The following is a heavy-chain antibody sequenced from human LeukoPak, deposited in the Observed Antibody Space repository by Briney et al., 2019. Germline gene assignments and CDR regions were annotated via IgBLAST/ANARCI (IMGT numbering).Heavy chain of an antibody. J-gene: IGHJ4*02. CDR2: IGRSGGTI. CDR3: AGKHSSGYYYVY. CDR1: GFRFSDYS. V-gene: IGHV3-23*01. Sequence: QPGGSLRLSCAASGFRFSDYSMNWVRQAPGKGLQWVSYIGRSGGTIFYDDSVKGRFTISRDNSKNTLYLQMNSLRAEDTAVYYCAGKHSSGYYYVYWGQGTLVTVSS. D-gene: IGHD3-22*01.